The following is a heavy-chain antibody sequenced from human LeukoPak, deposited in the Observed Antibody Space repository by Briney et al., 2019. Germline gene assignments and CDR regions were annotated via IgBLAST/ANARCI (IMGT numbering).Heavy chain of an antibody. Sequence: PGGSLRLSCAASGFTFSSYAMSWVRQAPGKGLEWVSAISSSGGSTYYADSVKGRFAMSRDNAKNTLYLQMNSLRAEDTAVYYCARVTGGYNLVDYWGQGTLVTVSS. CDR3: ARVTGGYNLVDY. CDR1: GFTFSSYA. J-gene: IGHJ4*02. D-gene: IGHD5-24*01. CDR2: ISSSGGST. V-gene: IGHV3-23*01.